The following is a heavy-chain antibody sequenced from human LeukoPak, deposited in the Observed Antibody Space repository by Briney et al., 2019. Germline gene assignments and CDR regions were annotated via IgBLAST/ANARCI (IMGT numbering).Heavy chain of an antibody. J-gene: IGHJ4*02. V-gene: IGHV3-30*18. CDR1: GFTFSSYV. D-gene: IGHD3-10*01. Sequence: GSLRLSCAASGFTFSSYVMHWVRQAPGKGLEWVAVISYDGSNKYYADSLKGRFTISRDNSKNTLYLQMNSLRAEDTAVYSCAKALLWFGELRSEHYFDYWGQGSLVTVSS. CDR2: ISYDGSNK. CDR3: AKALLWFGELRSEHYFDY.